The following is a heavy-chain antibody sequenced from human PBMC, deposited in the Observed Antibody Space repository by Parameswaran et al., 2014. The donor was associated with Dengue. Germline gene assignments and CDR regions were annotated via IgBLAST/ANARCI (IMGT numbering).Heavy chain of an antibody. Sequence: AISSARWIRQPQEGTGVDWLYLLPKWAHQVQPSLKSRVTISADTSKNQISLRLTSVTTADTAVYFCARDREGDDAFDIWGQGTVVTVSS. D-gene: IGHD3-10*01. V-gene: IGHV4-59*01. CDR1: AISSA. CDR2: LLPKWAH. CDR3: ARDREGDDAFDI. J-gene: IGHJ3*02.